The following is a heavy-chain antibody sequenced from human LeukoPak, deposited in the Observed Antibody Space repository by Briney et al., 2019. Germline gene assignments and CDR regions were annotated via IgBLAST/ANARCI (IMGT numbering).Heavy chain of an antibody. J-gene: IGHJ4*02. V-gene: IGHV4-34*01. CDR1: GGSISSYY. Sequence: NPSETLSLTCTVSGGSISSYYWSWIRQPPGKGLEWIGEINHSGSTNYNPSLKSRVTISVDASKNQFSLKLSSVTAADTAVYYCARGRSEDIVVVPAAICWDYWGQGTLVTVSS. CDR3: ARGRSEDIVVVPAAICWDY. D-gene: IGHD2-2*02. CDR2: INHSGST.